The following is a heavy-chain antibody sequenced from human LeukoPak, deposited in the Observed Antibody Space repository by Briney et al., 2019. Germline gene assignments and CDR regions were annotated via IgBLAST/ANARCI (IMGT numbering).Heavy chain of an antibody. Sequence: GASVKVSCKPSGYTFTSYYMHWVRQAPGQGLEWMGIINPSGGSTSYAQKFQGRVTMTRDTSISTAYMELSRLRSDDTAVYYCAREYYGSGATDDAFDIWGQGTMVTVSS. D-gene: IGHD3-10*01. CDR1: GYTFTSYY. CDR2: INPSGGST. CDR3: AREYYGSGATDDAFDI. J-gene: IGHJ3*02. V-gene: IGHV1-46*01.